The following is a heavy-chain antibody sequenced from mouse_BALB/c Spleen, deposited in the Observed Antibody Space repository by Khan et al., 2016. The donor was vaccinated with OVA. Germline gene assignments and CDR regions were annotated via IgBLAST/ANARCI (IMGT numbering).Heavy chain of an antibody. CDR3: APGCTYYVSCAY. CDR1: GYTFTSYV. J-gene: IGHJ3*01. Sequence: VQLQQSGPELVKPGASVKMSCKASGYTFTSYVMHWVKQKPGLGLEWIGYIYPFNDDTKYNEKFKGKATLTSDKSSSTAYMELISLTSEDSAVYFCAPGCTYYVSCAYWGQGTLVTVSA. CDR2: IYPFNDDT. V-gene: IGHV1S136*01. D-gene: IGHD1-1*01.